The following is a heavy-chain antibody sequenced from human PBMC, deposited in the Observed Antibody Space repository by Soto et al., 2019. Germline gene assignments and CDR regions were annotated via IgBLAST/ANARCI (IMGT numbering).Heavy chain of an antibody. J-gene: IGHJ4*02. CDR2: IYYSGST. Sequence: PSETLSLTCTVSGGSISSGGYYWSWIRQHPGKGLEWIGFIYYSGSTYYNPSLKSRVTISVDTSKNQFSLKLSSVTAADTAVYYCARGSLGYYDSSGYWYWGQGTLVTVSS. V-gene: IGHV4-31*03. CDR1: GGSISSGGYY. CDR3: ARGSLGYYDSSGYWY. D-gene: IGHD3-22*01.